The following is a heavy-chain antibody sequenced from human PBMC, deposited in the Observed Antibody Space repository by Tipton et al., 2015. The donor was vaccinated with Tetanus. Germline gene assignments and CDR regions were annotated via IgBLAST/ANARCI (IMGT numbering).Heavy chain of an antibody. Sequence: TLSLTCAVSGASISPYYWSWIRQPPEKGLEWIGSIHDSGTTNYNPSLKSRLTMSVDTSNNLFSLKLTSVTAADTAVYYCARVQLSSSFLKYNWLDPWGQGTLVTVAS. V-gene: IGHV4-59*01. CDR1: GASISPYY. CDR3: ARVQLSSSFLKYNWLDP. D-gene: IGHD3-3*02. CDR2: IHDSGTT. J-gene: IGHJ5*02.